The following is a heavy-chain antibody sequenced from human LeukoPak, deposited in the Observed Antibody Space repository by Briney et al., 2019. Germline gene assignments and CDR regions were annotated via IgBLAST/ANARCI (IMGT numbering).Heavy chain of an antibody. D-gene: IGHD4-17*01. Sequence: ASVKVSCKASGYTFTIYYMHWVRQAPGQGLEWMGIINPSGGSTSYAQKFQGRVTMTRDTSTSTVYMELSSLRSEDTAVYYCATTVTTPPRYWGQGTLVTVSS. CDR1: GYTFTIYY. V-gene: IGHV1-46*01. CDR2: INPSGGST. J-gene: IGHJ4*02. CDR3: ATTVTTPPRY.